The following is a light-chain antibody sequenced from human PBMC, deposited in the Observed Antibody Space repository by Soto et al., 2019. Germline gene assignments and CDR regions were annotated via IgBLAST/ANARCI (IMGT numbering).Light chain of an antibody. CDR3: SSYADTERI. V-gene: IGLV2-11*01. CDR1: STDVGGYNY. Sequence: QSALTQPRSVSGSPGQSVTISCTGSSTDVGGYNYVSWYQQHSGKAPKLIIYDVSKRPSGVPDRFSCSKSGNTASLTISGLQAEYESDYFCSSYADTERIFGGGTKLTVL. J-gene: IGLJ2*01. CDR2: DVS.